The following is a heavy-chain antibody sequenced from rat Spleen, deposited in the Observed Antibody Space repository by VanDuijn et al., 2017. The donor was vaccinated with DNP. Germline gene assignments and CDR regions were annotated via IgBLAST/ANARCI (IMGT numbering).Heavy chain of an antibody. CDR2: IRYDGGSI. CDR3: ARHVLPLRVWDY. J-gene: IGHJ2*01. Sequence: EVQLVESGGGLVQPGRSLKLSCAASGFAFSDYYMAWDRQAPTKGLEWVAYIRYDGGSIHYGDSVRGRFTISRDNAKSILYLQMNSLRSEDMATYYCARHVLPLRVWDYWGQGVMVTVSS. D-gene: IGHD1-4*01. CDR1: GFAFSDYY. V-gene: IGHV5-22*01.